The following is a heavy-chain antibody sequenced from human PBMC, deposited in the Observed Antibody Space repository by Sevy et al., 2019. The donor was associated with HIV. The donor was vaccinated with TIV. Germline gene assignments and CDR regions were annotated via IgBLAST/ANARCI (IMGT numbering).Heavy chain of an antibody. J-gene: IGHJ6*02. V-gene: IGHV4-61*01. CDR2: IYYSGST. Sequence: SETLSLTCTVSGGSVSSGSYYWSWIRQPPGKGLEWIGYIYYSGSTNYNPSLKSRVTISVDTSKNQFSLKLSSVTAVDTAVYYCARVGARPEIRYYYYGMDVWGQGTTVTVSS. CDR3: ARVGARPEIRYYYYGMDV. D-gene: IGHD6-6*01. CDR1: GGSVSSGSYY.